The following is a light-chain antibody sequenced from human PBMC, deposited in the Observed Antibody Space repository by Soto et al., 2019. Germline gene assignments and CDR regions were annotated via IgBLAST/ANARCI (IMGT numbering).Light chain of an antibody. J-gene: IGKJ5*01. CDR2: AAS. CDR3: QQSYSTPHT. V-gene: IGKV1-39*01. CDR1: QTITTI. Sequence: DIQRTQSPSSLSASLGDTVTITCLATQTITTILNWYQHKKGKAPNLLIYAASSLQSGVPSRFTGSGYGTDFNLTISSLQTEDFATYYCQQSYSTPHTFGQGTRLEIK.